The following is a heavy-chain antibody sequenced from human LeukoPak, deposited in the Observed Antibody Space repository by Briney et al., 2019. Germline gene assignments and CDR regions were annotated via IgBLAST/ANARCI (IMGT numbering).Heavy chain of an antibody. D-gene: IGHD6-19*01. V-gene: IGHV1-8*01. CDR2: MNPNSGNT. CDR1: GYSFTSYD. Sequence: GASVKVSCKASGYSFTSYDINWVRQATGQGLEWMGWMNPNSGNTAYAQKLQGRVTMTTDTSTSTAYMELRSLRSDDTAVYYCAILNHSSGWYSDYWGQGTLVSVSS. J-gene: IGHJ4*02. CDR3: AILNHSSGWYSDY.